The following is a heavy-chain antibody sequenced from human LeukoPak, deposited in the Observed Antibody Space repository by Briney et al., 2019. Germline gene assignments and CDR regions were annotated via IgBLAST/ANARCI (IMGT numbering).Heavy chain of an antibody. D-gene: IGHD3-22*01. Sequence: SETLSLTCTVPGGSISSYYWSWIRQPAGKGLEWIGRIYTSGSTNYNPSLKSRVTMSVDTSKNQFSLKLSSVTAADTAVYYCARNRGGYYDSSGSVDYWGQGTLVTVSS. V-gene: IGHV4-4*07. J-gene: IGHJ4*02. CDR3: ARNRGGYYDSSGSVDY. CDR2: IYTSGST. CDR1: GGSISSYY.